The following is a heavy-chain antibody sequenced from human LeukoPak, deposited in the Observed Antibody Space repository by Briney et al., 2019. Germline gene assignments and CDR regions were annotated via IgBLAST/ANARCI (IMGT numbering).Heavy chain of an antibody. J-gene: IGHJ4*02. CDR3: ARHAFGSGYDLDY. D-gene: IGHD5-12*01. Sequence: SETLSLTCTVSGGSISSYYWSWIRQPPGKGLEWIGYIYYSGSTHYNPSLKSRVTISVDTSKNQFSLKLSSVTAADTAVYYCARHAFGSGYDLDYWGQGTLVTVSS. CDR2: IYYSGST. V-gene: IGHV4-59*01. CDR1: GGSISSYY.